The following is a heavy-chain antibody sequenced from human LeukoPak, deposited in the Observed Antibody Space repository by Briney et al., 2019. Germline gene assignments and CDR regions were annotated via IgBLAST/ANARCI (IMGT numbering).Heavy chain of an antibody. D-gene: IGHD6-19*01. V-gene: IGHV1-18*01. J-gene: IGHJ4*02. CDR1: GYTFTSYA. CDR3: VRGVQQWLLDFDN. Sequence: ASVKVSCKASGYTFTSYAINWVRQAPGQGLEWMGWISPYNGNTNYAQNLQDRVTMTTDTSTSTAYMELSGLRSDDTAVYYCVRGVQQWLLDFDNWGQGTLVTVSS. CDR2: ISPYNGNT.